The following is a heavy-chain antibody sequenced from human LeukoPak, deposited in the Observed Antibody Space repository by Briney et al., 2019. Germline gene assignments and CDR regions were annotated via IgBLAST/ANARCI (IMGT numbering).Heavy chain of an antibody. CDR1: GASISSDDYY. CDR2: IHYSGST. CDR3: ARSYCTGSTCPRRWFHP. J-gene: IGHJ5*02. D-gene: IGHD2-15*01. V-gene: IGHV4-39*01. Sequence: SETLSLTCTVSGASISSDDYYWGWIRQPPGKGLEWIGNIHYSGSTYYNPSLETRVTMSADTSNNQASLRLSSVTAADTAVYFCARSYCTGSTCPRRWFHPWGQGTLVTVSS.